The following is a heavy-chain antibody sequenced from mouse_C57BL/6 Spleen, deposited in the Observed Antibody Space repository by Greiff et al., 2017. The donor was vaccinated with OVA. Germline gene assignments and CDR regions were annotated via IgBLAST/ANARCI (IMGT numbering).Heavy chain of an antibody. V-gene: IGHV5-4*01. Sequence: EVQRVESGGGLVKPGGSLKLSCAASGFTFSSYAMSWVRQTPEKRLEWVATISDGGSYTYYPDNVKGRFTISRDNAKNNLYLQMSHLKSEDTAMYYCARDYDYDRAWFAYWGQGTLVTVSA. CDR3: ARDYDYDRAWFAY. CDR2: ISDGGSYT. CDR1: GFTFSSYA. J-gene: IGHJ3*01. D-gene: IGHD2-4*01.